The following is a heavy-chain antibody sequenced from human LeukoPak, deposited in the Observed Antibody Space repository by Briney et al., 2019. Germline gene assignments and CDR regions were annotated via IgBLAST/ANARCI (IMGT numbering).Heavy chain of an antibody. J-gene: IGHJ4*02. D-gene: IGHD1-26*01. CDR1: GGSISSYY. Sequence: SETLSLTCTVSGGSISSYYWSWIRQPPGKGLEWIGYIYYSGSTNYNPSLKSRVTISVDTSKNQFSLKLSSVTAADTAVYYCARAASGSYYEVNYWGQGTLVTVPS. CDR3: ARAASGSYYEVNY. V-gene: IGHV4-59*01. CDR2: IYYSGST.